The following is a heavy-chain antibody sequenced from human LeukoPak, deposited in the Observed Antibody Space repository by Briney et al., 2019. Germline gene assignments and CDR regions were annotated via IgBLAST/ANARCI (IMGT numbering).Heavy chain of an antibody. CDR2: ISNDGSSI. CDR1: GLNFNDYW. J-gene: IGHJ6*02. V-gene: IGHV3-74*03. Sequence: GGSLRLSCAASGLNFNDYWMHWVRQAPGKGLVWVSRISNDGSSISYADSVKGRFTISRDNAKNTLFLQMSSLRVEDAAVYYCARAYDFWTGYGGVDVWGQGTTVTVSS. CDR3: ARAYDFWTGYGGVDV. D-gene: IGHD3/OR15-3a*01.